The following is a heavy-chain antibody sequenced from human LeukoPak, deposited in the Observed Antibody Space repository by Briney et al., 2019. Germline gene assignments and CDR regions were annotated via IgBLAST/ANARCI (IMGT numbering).Heavy chain of an antibody. V-gene: IGHV4-39*01. Sequence: SETLSLTCTVSGGSISSSGYYWGWVRQPPGKGLEWIGSIYYSGSTYYNPPLKSRVPLSVDTSKNQFSLNLSSVTAADTAVYYCARQLAGLRYFDWLLEGHFDYWGQGTLVTVSS. D-gene: IGHD3-9*01. J-gene: IGHJ4*02. CDR1: GGSISSSGYY. CDR2: IYYSGST. CDR3: ARQLAGLRYFDWLLEGHFDY.